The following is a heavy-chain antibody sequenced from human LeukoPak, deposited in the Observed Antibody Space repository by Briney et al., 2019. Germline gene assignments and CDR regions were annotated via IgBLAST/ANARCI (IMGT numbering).Heavy chain of an antibody. J-gene: IGHJ5*02. CDR3: ARDKGWFDP. CDR2: IIPIFGTA. V-gene: IGHV1-69*05. CDR1: GFTFSSYA. Sequence: GGSLRLSCAASGFTFSSYAISWVRQAPGQGLEWMGGIIPIFGTANYAQKFQGRVTITTDESTSTAYMELSSLRSEDTAVYYCARDKGWFDPWGQGTLVTVSS.